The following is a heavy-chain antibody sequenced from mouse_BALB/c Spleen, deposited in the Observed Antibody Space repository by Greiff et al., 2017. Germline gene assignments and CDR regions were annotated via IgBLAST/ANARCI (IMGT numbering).Heavy chain of an antibody. J-gene: IGHJ2*01. CDR3: ARGDYGNFFDY. D-gene: IGHD2-1*01. CDR2: ISSGSSTI. Sequence: EVKVVESGGGLVQPGGSRKLSCAASGFTFSSFGMHWVRQAPEKGLEWVAYISSGSSTIYYADTVKGRFTISRDNPKNTLFLQMTSLRFEDTAMYYCARGDYGNFFDYWGQGTTLTVSS. CDR1: GFTFSSFG. V-gene: IGHV5-17*02.